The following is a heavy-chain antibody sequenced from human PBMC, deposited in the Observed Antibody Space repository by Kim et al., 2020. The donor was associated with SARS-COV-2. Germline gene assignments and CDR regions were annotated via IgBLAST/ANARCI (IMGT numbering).Heavy chain of an antibody. CDR2: IINDGSIT. Sequence: GGSLRLSCVASGFTFSNYYMHWVRQAPGKGLVWVSRIINDGSITTYADSVKGRFTISRDNAQNTVYLQMNSLRIEDTALYYCARGDVGGGDYWGQGTLVT. D-gene: IGHD3-3*01. CDR3: ARGDVGGGDY. V-gene: IGHV3-74*01. J-gene: IGHJ4*02. CDR1: GFTFSNYY.